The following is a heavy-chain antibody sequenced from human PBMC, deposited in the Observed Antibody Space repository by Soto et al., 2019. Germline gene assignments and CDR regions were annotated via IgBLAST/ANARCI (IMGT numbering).Heavy chain of an antibody. CDR1: GYTFTSYA. CDR2: INAGNGNT. V-gene: IGHV1-3*01. Sequence: ASVKVSCKASGYTFTSYAMHWVRQAPGQRLEWMGWINAGNGNTKYSQKFQGRVTITRDTSASTAYMELSSLRSEDTAVYYCASGSGWFNGGGSNAFDYWGQGTLVTVSS. J-gene: IGHJ4*02. D-gene: IGHD6-19*01. CDR3: ASGSGWFNGGGSNAFDY.